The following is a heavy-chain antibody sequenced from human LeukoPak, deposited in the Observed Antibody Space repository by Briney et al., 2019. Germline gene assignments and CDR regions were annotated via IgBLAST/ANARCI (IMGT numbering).Heavy chain of an antibody. CDR1: GGTFSSYA. D-gene: IGHD2-2*02. CDR3: ARGPRYCSTTSCYNKWYWFDP. Sequence: ASVKVSCKASGGTFSSYAISWVRQAPGQGLEWMEWISGYNGNTNYAQKLQGRVTMTTDKSTSTVYMEVRSLRSDDTAVYYCARGPRYCSTTSCYNKWYWFDPWGQGTLVTVSS. J-gene: IGHJ5*02. CDR2: ISGYNGNT. V-gene: IGHV1-18*01.